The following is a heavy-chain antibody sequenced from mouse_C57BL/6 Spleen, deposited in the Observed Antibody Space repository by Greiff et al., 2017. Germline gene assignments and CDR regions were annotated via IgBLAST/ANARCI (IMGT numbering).Heavy chain of an antibody. D-gene: IGHD2-4*01. CDR3: ATYDYDPAWFAY. V-gene: IGHV2-2*01. CDR2: IWSGGST. Sequence: VKVEESGPGLVQPSQSLSITCTVSGFSLTSYGVHWVRQSPGKGLEWLGVIWSGGSTDYNAAFISRLSISKDNSKSQVFFKMNSLQADDTAIYYCATYDYDPAWFAYWGQGTLVTVSA. CDR1: GFSLTSYG. J-gene: IGHJ3*01.